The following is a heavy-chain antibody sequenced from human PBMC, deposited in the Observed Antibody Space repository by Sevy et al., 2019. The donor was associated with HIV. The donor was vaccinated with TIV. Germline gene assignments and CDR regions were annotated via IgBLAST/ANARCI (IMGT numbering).Heavy chain of an antibody. Sequence: SETLSLTCTVSGGYISSNNYYWGWIRQPPGKGLEWIGSIYYSGSAYYNPSLKSRVTISVDTSKNQFSLKVSSVTAAETAGYYCARLTIFGVVNDNWFDPWGQGTLVTVSS. CDR3: ARLTIFGVVNDNWFDP. CDR2: IYYSGSA. V-gene: IGHV4-39*01. J-gene: IGHJ5*02. D-gene: IGHD3-3*01. CDR1: GGYISSNNYY.